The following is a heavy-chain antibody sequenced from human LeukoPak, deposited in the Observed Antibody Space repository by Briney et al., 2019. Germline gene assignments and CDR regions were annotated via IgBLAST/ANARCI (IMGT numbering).Heavy chain of an antibody. CDR1: GGSISSGNYY. CDR2: IYYSGST. D-gene: IGHD6-19*01. CDR3: ARHARQAVAGPSDY. Sequence: SETLSLTCTVSGGSISSGNYYWSWIRQAAGKGLEWIGSIYYSGSTYYNPSLKSRVTISVDTSKNQFSLKLSSVTAADTAVYYCARHARQAVAGPSDYWGQGTLVTVSS. V-gene: IGHV4-39*01. J-gene: IGHJ4*02.